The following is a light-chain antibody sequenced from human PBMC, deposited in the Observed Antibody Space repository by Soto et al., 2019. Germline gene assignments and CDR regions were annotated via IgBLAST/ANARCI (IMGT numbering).Light chain of an antibody. J-gene: IGKJ1*01. CDR3: QQYNSYST. V-gene: IGKV1-5*03. Sequence: DIQMTQSPSSLSASVGDSVTITCRASQGIGNYLAWYQHKPGKAPKLLIYKASSLESGVPSRFSGSGSGTEFTLTISSLQPDDFATYYCQQYNSYSTFGQGTKVDIK. CDR2: KAS. CDR1: QGIGNY.